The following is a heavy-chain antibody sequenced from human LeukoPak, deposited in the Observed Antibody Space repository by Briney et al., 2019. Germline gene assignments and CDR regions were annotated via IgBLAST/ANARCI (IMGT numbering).Heavy chain of an antibody. V-gene: IGHV3-74*01. J-gene: IGHJ4*02. CDR2: IASDGNST. D-gene: IGHD4-23*01. CDR1: GFTFSSYW. CDR3: ARGRPHGNDY. Sequence: TGGSLRLSCAASGFTFSSYWMNWARQAPGKGLVWVSRIASDGNSTTYADSAKGRFSISRDNAKNTLYLQMNSLRVEDTAVYYCARGRPHGNDYWGQGTLVTVSS.